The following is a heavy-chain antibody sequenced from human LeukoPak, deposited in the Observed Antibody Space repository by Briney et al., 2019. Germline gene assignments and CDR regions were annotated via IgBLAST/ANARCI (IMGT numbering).Heavy chain of an antibody. V-gene: IGHV3-23*01. J-gene: IGHJ6*02. Sequence: GGSLRLSCAASGFTFSSYAMSWVRQAPGKGLGWVLAISGSGVIIYYADSVKGRFTISRDNSKTTLYLQMNSLRAEDTAVYYCAKALRVCSGGSCYQRYYYGMDVWGQGTTVTVSS. CDR2: ISGSGVII. CDR1: GFTFSSYA. CDR3: AKALRVCSGGSCYQRYYYGMDV. D-gene: IGHD2-15*01.